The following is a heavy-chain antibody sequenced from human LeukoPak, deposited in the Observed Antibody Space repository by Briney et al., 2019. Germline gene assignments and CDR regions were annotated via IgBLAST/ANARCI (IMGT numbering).Heavy chain of an antibody. Sequence: PGGSLRLSCAASGFTFSGSAMHWVRQASGKGLEWVGRIRSKANSYATAYAASVKGRFTISRDDSKNTAYLQMNSLKTEDTAVYYCTRRGYRGNGYYYYYMDVWGKGTTVTVSS. CDR1: GFTFSGSA. CDR3: TRRGYRGNGYYYYYMDV. V-gene: IGHV3-73*01. J-gene: IGHJ6*03. D-gene: IGHD5-12*01. CDR2: IRSKANSYAT.